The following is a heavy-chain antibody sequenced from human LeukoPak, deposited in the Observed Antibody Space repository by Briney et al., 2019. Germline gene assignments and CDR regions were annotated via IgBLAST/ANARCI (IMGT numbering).Heavy chain of an antibody. CDR1: GGSISDNY. Sequence: SQTLSLTCTVSGGSISDNYWSWIRQPPGKGLEWIGYAYYSGHTNYNSSLKSRVTMSVDTSKNQFSLKLSSVTAADTAVYYCAREGDYYDSSGYPNPTFDYWGQGTLVTVSS. J-gene: IGHJ4*02. CDR3: AREGDYYDSSGYPNPTFDY. CDR2: AYYSGHT. V-gene: IGHV4-59*12. D-gene: IGHD3-22*01.